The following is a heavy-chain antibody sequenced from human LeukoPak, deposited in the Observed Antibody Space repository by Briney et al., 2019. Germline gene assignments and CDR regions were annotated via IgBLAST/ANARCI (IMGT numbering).Heavy chain of an antibody. CDR2: FDVIDGET. D-gene: IGHD5-18*01. CDR1: GSSPTELS. Sequence: ASVKVSCTVSGSSPTELSLYWVRQAPGKGREWMGGFDVIDGETFYAQKFQGRVTMTEDSSTDTAYMELSSLRSDDTALYYCAAGRPYSLLDYWGQGTLVTVSS. V-gene: IGHV1-24*01. J-gene: IGHJ4*02. CDR3: AAGRPYSLLDY.